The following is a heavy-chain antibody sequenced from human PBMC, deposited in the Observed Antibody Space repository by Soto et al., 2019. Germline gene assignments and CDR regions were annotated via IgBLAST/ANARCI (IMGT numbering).Heavy chain of an antibody. D-gene: IGHD3-10*01. Sequence: PGGSLRLSCAASGFTFSSYSMNWVRQAPGKGLEWVSSISSSSSYIYYADSVKGRFTISRDNAKNSLYLQMNSLRAEDTAVYCCARTVVTMVRGVIIRLGIDYWGQGTLVTVSS. V-gene: IGHV3-21*01. CDR2: ISSSSSYI. J-gene: IGHJ4*02. CDR1: GFTFSSYS. CDR3: ARTVVTMVRGVIIRLGIDY.